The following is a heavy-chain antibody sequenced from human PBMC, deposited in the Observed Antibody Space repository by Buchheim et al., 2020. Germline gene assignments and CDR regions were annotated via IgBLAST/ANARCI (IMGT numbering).Heavy chain of an antibody. CDR1: GGSINRYY. V-gene: IGHV4-59*01. D-gene: IGHD4-17*01. Sequence: QVQLQESGPGLVKPSEPLSLTCTVSGGSINRYYWSWIRQPPGKGLEWIGYIYYSGSTNYNPSLKSRVSISIDTSKNHFSLNLTSVTAADTAVYYCAKALKRGFGDYDFDPWGQGTL. J-gene: IGHJ5*02. CDR2: IYYSGST. CDR3: AKALKRGFGDYDFDP.